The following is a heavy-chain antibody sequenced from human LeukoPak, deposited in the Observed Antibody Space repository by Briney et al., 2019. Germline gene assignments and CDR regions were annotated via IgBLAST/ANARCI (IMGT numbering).Heavy chain of an antibody. CDR1: GGSISSYY. J-gene: IGHJ3*02. Sequence: SETLSLTCTISGGSISSYYWSWIRQPPGKGLEWIGYIYTSGSTNYNPSLKSRVTISVDTSKNQFSLKLSSVTAADTAVYYCARQNEWLGAFDIWAKGQWSPSLQ. V-gene: IGHV4-4*09. CDR3: ARQNEWLGAFDI. D-gene: IGHD3-3*01. CDR2: IYTSGST.